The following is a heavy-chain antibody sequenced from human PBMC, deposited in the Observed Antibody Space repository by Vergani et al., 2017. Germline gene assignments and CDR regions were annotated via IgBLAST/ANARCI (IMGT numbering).Heavy chain of an antibody. V-gene: IGHV4-59*01. CDR1: GGSISSYY. CDR2: IYYSGST. J-gene: IGHJ6*03. D-gene: IGHD4-17*01. Sequence: QVQLQESGPGLVKPSETLSLTCTVSGGSISSYYWSWIRQPPGKGLEWIGYIYYSGSTNYNPPLKSRVTISVDTSKNQFSLKLSSVTAADTAVYYCAREVGGYGDYYYYYYMDVWGKGTTVTVSS. CDR3: AREVGGYGDYYYYYYMDV.